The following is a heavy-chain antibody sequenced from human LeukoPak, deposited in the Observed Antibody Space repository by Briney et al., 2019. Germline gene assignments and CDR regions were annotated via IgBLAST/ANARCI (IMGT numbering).Heavy chain of an antibody. CDR3: ARSPYTYGSLFYLDY. CDR1: GYTFTYYY. CDR2: INPSGGAT. Sequence: ASVKVSCKASGYTFTYYYIHWVRQAPGQGLEWMGIINPSGGATTYAQKFQGRLTLTRDTSTSTVYMELSSLGSDDTAVYYCARSPYTYGSLFYLDYRGQGTLVTVSS. V-gene: IGHV1-46*01. J-gene: IGHJ4*02. D-gene: IGHD5-18*01.